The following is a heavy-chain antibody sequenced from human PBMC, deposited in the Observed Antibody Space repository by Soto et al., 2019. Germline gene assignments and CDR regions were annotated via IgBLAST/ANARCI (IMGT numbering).Heavy chain of an antibody. V-gene: IGHV3-30*18. J-gene: IGHJ4*02. CDR1: GFSFSSYA. CDR3: AKERAYGDFWRGLEY. CDR2: ISHDGNIK. Sequence: QVQLVESGGGVVQPGRSLRLSCAASGFSFSSYAMHWVRQAPGKGLEWVAIISHDGNIKRYADFVECRFIVFRDNSNNNLLLQMESLKTDDTAVYYCAKERAYGDFWRGLEYWGQGTLVTVAS. D-gene: IGHD3-3*01.